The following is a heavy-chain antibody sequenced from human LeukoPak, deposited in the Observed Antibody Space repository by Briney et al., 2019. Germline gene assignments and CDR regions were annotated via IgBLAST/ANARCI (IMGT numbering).Heavy chain of an antibody. CDR1: GGSISSSSYY. CDR2: NYYSGNT. J-gene: IGHJ3*02. D-gene: IGHD3-22*01. CDR3: ARGRYYYDSSGYPNDAFDI. V-gene: IGHV4-39*01. Sequence: SETLSLTCTVSGGSISSSSYYWGRIRQPPGKGLEWIGSNYYSGNTYYNPSLKSRVTISVDTSKNQFSLKLSSVTAADAAVYYCARGRYYYDSSGYPNDAFDIWGQGTMVTVYS.